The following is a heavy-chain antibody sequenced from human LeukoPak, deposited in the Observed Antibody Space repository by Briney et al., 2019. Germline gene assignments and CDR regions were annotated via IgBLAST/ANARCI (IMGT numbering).Heavy chain of an antibody. CDR3: SPPRGDSSGYYYVY. CDR2: ISGSGGST. CDR1: GLTFSSYG. J-gene: IGHJ4*02. V-gene: IGHV3-23*01. D-gene: IGHD3-22*01. Sequence: GGSLRLSCTASGLTFSSYGMSWVRQAPGKGLEWVSTISGSGGSTFYADSVRGRFTISRDNSRSTLYLQMNSLRAEDTATYYCSPPRGDSSGYYYVYWGQGTLVTVSS.